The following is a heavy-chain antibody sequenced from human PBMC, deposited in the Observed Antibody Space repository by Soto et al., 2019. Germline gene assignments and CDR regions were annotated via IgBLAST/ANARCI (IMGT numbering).Heavy chain of an antibody. CDR1: GASISSYY. D-gene: IGHD6-19*01. J-gene: IGHJ4*02. CDR3: ARQSGYSSGWYPE. Sequence: SETLSLTCTVSGASISSYYWSWIRQPPGKGLEWIGYIYYSGSNNYNPSLKSRVTISVDTSKKQFSLKLSSVTAADTAVYYCARQSGYSSGWYPEWGQGTLVTVSS. V-gene: IGHV4-59*08. CDR2: IYYSGSN.